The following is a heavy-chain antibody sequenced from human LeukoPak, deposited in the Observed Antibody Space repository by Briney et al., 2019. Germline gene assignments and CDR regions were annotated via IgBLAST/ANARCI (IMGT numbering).Heavy chain of an antibody. CDR1: GGTFSSYA. V-gene: IGHV1-69*04. CDR3: ARPTMLVVAKNYHYYGMDV. Sequence: ASVKVSCKASGGTFSSYAISWVRQAPGQGLEWMGRIIPILGIANYAQKFQGRVTITADKSTSTAYMELSSLRSEDTAVYYCARPTMLVVAKNYHYYGMDVWGQGTTVTVCS. J-gene: IGHJ6*02. D-gene: IGHD3-22*01. CDR2: IIPILGIA.